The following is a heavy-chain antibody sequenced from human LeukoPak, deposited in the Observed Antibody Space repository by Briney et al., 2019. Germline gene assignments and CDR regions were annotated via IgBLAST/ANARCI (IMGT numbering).Heavy chain of an antibody. V-gene: IGHV1-69*01. J-gene: IGHJ3*02. D-gene: IGHD5-24*01. CDR3: ARGLQGMATIVDAFDI. Sequence: ASGQGLEWMGGVIPIFGTTKYAQKFQGRVTITADEPTTTAHMELSSLTSEDTAVYYCARGLQGMATIVDAFDIWGQGTKVTVSS. CDR2: VIPIFGTT.